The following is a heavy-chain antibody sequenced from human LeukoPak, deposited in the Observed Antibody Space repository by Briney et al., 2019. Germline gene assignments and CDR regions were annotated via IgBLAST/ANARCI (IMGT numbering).Heavy chain of an antibody. J-gene: IGHJ4*02. CDR1: GFMLSVYY. D-gene: IGHD2-21*02. CDR3: ARKLGGAQCGGDCFFDH. CDR2: ISPTGSYT. Sequence: GGSLRLSCEASGFMLSVYYMSWFRLAPGKGLEWIGYISPTGSYTTYADSVRGRFTISRDNAKNLLFLQMNDLRTEHTALYYCARKLGGAQCGGDCFFDHWGQGTRVAVSS. V-gene: IGHV3-11*03.